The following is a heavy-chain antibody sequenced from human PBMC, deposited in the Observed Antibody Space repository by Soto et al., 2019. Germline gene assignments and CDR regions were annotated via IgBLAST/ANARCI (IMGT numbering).Heavy chain of an antibody. Sequence: GASVKVSCKASGGTFSSYTISWVRQAPGQGLEWMGIINPSGGSTSYAQKLQGRVTMASDTSTSTVYMELSSLRSEDTAVYYCARGLLAARRCAFDIWGQGTMVTVSS. CDR1: GGTFSSYT. J-gene: IGHJ3*02. CDR3: ARGLLAARRCAFDI. CDR2: INPSGGST. V-gene: IGHV1-46*03. D-gene: IGHD2-8*02.